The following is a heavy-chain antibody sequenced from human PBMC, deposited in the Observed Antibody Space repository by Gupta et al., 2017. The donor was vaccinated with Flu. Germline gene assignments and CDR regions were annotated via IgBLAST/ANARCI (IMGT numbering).Heavy chain of an antibody. CDR2: IDWDDDK. Sequence: QVTLKESGPALVKPTQTLTLTCTFSGFSLSTSGMRVSWIRQPPGKALEWLARIDWDDDKFYSTSLKTRLTISKDTSKNQVVLTMTNMAPVDTATYYCARRGGGTDFFDYWGQGTLVTVSS. V-gene: IGHV2-70*04. J-gene: IGHJ4*02. D-gene: IGHD3-16*01. CDR3: ARRGGGTDFFDY. CDR1: GFSLSTSGMR.